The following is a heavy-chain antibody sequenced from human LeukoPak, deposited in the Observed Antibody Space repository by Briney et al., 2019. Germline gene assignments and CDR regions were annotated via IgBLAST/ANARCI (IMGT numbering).Heavy chain of an antibody. CDR1: GFTFSNYA. V-gene: IGHV3-23*01. J-gene: IGHJ4*02. Sequence: GGSLRLSCAASGFTFSNYAMSWVRQPPGKGLEWVSAVSASGGSTYYVDSVRGRFTISRDNSKNTVYPQTNSLRAEDTAIYSCAKATGGGGAGAGLNYIANWGQGTLVTVAS. CDR2: VSASGGST. D-gene: IGHD3-16*01. CDR3: AKATGGGGAGAGLNYIAN.